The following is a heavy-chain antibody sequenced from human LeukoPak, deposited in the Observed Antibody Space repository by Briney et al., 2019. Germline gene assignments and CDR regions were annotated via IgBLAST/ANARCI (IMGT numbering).Heavy chain of an antibody. CDR3: ANDRGNYDYVWGSYRPTNNWFDP. V-gene: IGHV3-53*01. D-gene: IGHD3-16*02. CDR1: GFTVSSNY. Sequence: PGGSLRLSCAASGFTVSSNYMSWVRQAPGKGLEWVSVIYSGGSTYYADSMKGRFTISRDNSKNTLYLQMNSLRAEDTAVYYCANDRGNYDYVWGSYRPTNNWFDPWGQGTLVTVSS. CDR2: IYSGGST. J-gene: IGHJ5*02.